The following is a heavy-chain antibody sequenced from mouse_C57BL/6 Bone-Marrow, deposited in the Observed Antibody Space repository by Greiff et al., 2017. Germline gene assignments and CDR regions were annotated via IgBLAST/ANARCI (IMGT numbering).Heavy chain of an antibody. Sequence: VQLQQSGPGLVAPSQSLSITCTVSGFSLTSYAISWVRQPPGKGLEWLGVIWTGGGKNYNSALKSRLSISKDNSKSQVFLKMNSLQTDDTARYYCARKAYYSNSFAYWGQGTLVTVSA. V-gene: IGHV2-9-1*01. CDR2: IWTGGGK. D-gene: IGHD2-5*01. CDR1: GFSLTSYA. J-gene: IGHJ3*01. CDR3: ARKAYYSNSFAY.